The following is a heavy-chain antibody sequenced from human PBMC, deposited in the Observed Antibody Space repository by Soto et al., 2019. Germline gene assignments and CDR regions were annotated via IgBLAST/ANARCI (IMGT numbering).Heavy chain of an antibody. J-gene: IGHJ4*02. V-gene: IGHV4-61*01. CDR3: AREVVPAAFDY. CDR2: IYYSGST. Sequence: SETLSLTCTVSGGSVSSGSYYWSWIRQPPGKGLEWIGYIYYSGSTNYNPSLKSRVTISVDTSKNQFSLKLSSVTAADTAVYYCAREVVPAAFDYWGQGTLVTVSS. D-gene: IGHD2-2*01. CDR1: GGSVSSGSYY.